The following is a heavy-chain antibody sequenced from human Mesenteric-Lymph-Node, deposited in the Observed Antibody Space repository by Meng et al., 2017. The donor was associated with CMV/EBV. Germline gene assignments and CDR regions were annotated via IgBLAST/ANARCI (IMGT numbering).Heavy chain of an antibody. D-gene: IGHD7-27*01. V-gene: IGHV6-1*01. CDR2: TYYRSKWHN. Sequence: TCAISGVICGSNSAARYWIRQSPWRGLEWLGRTYYRSKWHNDYAVPVKGRITTIPDTAKNQFARHLNSVTPEDTAVYEWATGANVDYWGQGTLVTVSS. J-gene: IGHJ4*02. CDR3: ATGANVDY. CDR1: GVICGSNSAA.